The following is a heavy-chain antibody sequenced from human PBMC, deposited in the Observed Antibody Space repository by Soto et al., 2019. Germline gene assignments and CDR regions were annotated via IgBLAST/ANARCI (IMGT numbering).Heavy chain of an antibody. Sequence: QVQLQQWGAGLLKPSETLSLTSAVYGGSISGHYCGWIRQPPGMGLEWIGEFNHSGSTNYNPSLRSRVTISIDTAKNQLSLKLSSVTAADTAVYYCARGGTYYDFWGGDYWGQGLPVTASS. D-gene: IGHD3-3*01. J-gene: IGHJ4*02. CDR2: FNHSGST. V-gene: IGHV4-34*01. CDR3: ARGGTYYDFWGGDY. CDR1: GGSISGHY.